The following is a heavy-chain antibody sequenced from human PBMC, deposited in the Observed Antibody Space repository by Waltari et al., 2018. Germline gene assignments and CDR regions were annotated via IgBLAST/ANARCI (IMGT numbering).Heavy chain of an antibody. CDR1: GYSISSGYY. CDR2: IYHSGST. J-gene: IGHJ6*03. Sequence: QVQLQESGPGLVKPSETLSLTCAVSGYSISSGYYWGWIRQPPGKGLEWIGSIYHSGSTYYNPSLKSRVTISVDTSKNQFSLKLSSVTAADTAVYYCARDRSYYYYYYMDVWGKGTTVTVSS. D-gene: IGHD1-26*01. V-gene: IGHV4-38-2*02. CDR3: ARDRSYYYYYYMDV.